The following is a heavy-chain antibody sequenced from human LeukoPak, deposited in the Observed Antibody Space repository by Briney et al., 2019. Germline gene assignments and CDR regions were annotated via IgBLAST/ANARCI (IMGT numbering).Heavy chain of an antibody. D-gene: IGHD3-22*01. V-gene: IGHV3-21*01. Sequence: GGSLRLSCAASGFPFSTYSMNWGRQAPGKGLEWVSSISSSSSYIYYADSVKGRFTISRDNAKNSLYLQMDSLRAEDTAVYYCARDVYYYDSSGFDPWGQGTLVTASS. CDR3: ARDVYYYDSSGFDP. CDR1: GFPFSTYS. CDR2: ISSSSSYI. J-gene: IGHJ5*02.